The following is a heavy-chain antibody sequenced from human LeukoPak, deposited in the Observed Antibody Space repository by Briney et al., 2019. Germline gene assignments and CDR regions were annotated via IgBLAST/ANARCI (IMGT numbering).Heavy chain of an antibody. Sequence: SETLSLTCTVSGGSISSSSYYRGWIRQPPGKGLEWIGSINYGGSTYYNPSLKSRVIISVDTSKNQFSLRLNSVTAADTAVYYCGRHAPMIVVANQPDYWGQGTLVTVSS. CDR3: GRHAPMIVVANQPDY. V-gene: IGHV4-39*01. CDR2: INYGGST. D-gene: IGHD3-22*01. CDR1: GGSISSSSYY. J-gene: IGHJ4*02.